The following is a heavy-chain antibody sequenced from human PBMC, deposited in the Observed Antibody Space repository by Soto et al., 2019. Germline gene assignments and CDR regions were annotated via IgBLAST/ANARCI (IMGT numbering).Heavy chain of an antibody. CDR2: IGTAGDT. J-gene: IGHJ6*02. D-gene: IGHD6-19*01. CDR3: ARGWGIAVAGGMDV. V-gene: IGHV3-13*01. CDR1: GFTFGSYD. Sequence: GGSLRLSCAASGFTFGSYDMHWVRQATGKGLEWVSAIGTAGDTYYPGSVKGRFTISRENAKNSLYLQMNSLRAEDTAVYYCARGWGIAVAGGMDVWGQGTTVTVSS.